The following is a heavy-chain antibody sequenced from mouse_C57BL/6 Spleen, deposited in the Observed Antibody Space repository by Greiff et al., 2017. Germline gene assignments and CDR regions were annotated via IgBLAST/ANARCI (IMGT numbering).Heavy chain of an antibody. CDR2: IDPSDSYT. J-gene: IGHJ1*03. CDR3: ARRRPYWYFDV. V-gene: IGHV1-69*01. Sequence: VQLQQPGAELVLPGASVKLSCKASGYTFTSYWMHLVKQRPGQGLEWIGEIDPSDSYTNYNQKFKGKSTLTVDKSSSTAYMQLSSLTSEDSAVYYCARRRPYWYFDVWGTGTTGTVSS. CDR1: GYTFTSYW.